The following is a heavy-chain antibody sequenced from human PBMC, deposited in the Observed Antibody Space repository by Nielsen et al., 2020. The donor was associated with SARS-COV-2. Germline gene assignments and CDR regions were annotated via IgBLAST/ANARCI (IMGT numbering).Heavy chain of an antibody. CDR1: GITVSSNY. CDR2: LYSGGTT. D-gene: IGHD3-10*01. J-gene: IGHJ4*02. Sequence: GGSLRLSCAASGITVSSNYMSWVRQAPGKGPEWVSVLYSGGTTYYPDSVKGRFTISRDNSKNTLYLQMNSLRAEDTAVYYCAKASPYYYGSGTLGPTRIDYWGQGTLVTVSS. V-gene: IGHV3-53*01. CDR3: AKASPYYYGSGTLGPTRIDY.